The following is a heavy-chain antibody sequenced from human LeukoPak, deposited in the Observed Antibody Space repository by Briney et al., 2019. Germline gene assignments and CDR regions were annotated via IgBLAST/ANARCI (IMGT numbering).Heavy chain of an antibody. CDR1: GDSMSNGGYF. J-gene: IGHJ4*02. V-gene: IGHV4-31*03. CDR2: IYYTGST. Sequence: SQTLSLTCTVSGDSMSNGGYFWSWLRQHPGKGLEWIGYIYYTGSTTYNPSLQSRVTISVDTSKNNFSLRLNPVTAADTAVYFCARGLPGARIPYHFDSWGQGTLVAVSS. D-gene: IGHD1-1*01. CDR3: ARGLPGARIPYHFDS.